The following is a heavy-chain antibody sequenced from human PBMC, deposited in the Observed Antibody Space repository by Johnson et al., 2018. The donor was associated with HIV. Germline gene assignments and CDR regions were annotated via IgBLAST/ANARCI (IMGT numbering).Heavy chain of an antibody. CDR3: AKNPATVRDDAFDI. J-gene: IGHJ3*02. D-gene: IGHD1-1*01. V-gene: IGHV3-9*01. Sequence: VQLVESGGGLVQPGRSLRLSCAGTGFTFDDYAMHCVRQGPGKGLEWVSGISWNSGSIAYADSVKGRFIISRDNSNNTLFLQMNSLRAEDTAVYYCAKNPATVRDDAFDIWGQWTMVTVSS. CDR2: ISWNSGSI. CDR1: GFTFDDYA.